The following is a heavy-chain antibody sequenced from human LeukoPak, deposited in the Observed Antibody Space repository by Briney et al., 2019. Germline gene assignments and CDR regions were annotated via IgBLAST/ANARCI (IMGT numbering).Heavy chain of an antibody. Sequence: SETLSLTCTVSGDSINSFYWTWLRQAPGKGLEWIGYIYAGGKTRSSPSLESRVSISVDTSKNQFSLKLASVTAADTAAYYCARGVSGFWLSFDFWGQGALVSVSS. D-gene: IGHD3-10*01. CDR1: GDSINSFY. J-gene: IGHJ4*02. CDR2: IYAGGKT. V-gene: IGHV4-4*09. CDR3: ARGVSGFWLSFDF.